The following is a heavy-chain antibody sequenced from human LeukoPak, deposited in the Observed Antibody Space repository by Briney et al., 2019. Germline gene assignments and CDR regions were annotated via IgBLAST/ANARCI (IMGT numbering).Heavy chain of an antibody. CDR3: ARGYGSGSYNNFNK. CDR2: IHYTGNT. Sequence: PSETLSLTCTVSGASISSGSYYWSWIRQPPGKGLEWIGYIHYTGNTDYNPSLTSRVTMSVDTSKNQFSLMLTSVTAADTAVYYCARGYGSGSYNNFNKWGQGLLVTVSS. D-gene: IGHD3-10*01. J-gene: IGHJ4*02. CDR1: GASISSGSYY. V-gene: IGHV4-61*01.